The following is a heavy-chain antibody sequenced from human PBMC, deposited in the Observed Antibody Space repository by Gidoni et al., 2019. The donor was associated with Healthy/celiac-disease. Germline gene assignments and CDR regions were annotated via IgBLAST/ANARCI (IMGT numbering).Heavy chain of an antibody. CDR3: ARPIAVWELVPTLAFDI. V-gene: IGHV4-39*01. J-gene: IGHJ3*02. D-gene: IGHD3-10*01. Sequence: QVQLQESGPGLVKPSETLSLTCTASGGSIRSSASYWGWIRQSPGKGLDWFGSVYFSGTPYYNPSLKSRVTMSVDTSKNQFSLKLSSVTAADTAVYYCARPIAVWELVPTLAFDIWSPGTMVTVSS. CDR1: GGSIRSSASY. CDR2: VYFSGTP.